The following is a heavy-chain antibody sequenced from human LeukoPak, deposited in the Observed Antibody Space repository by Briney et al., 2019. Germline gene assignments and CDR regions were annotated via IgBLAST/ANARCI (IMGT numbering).Heavy chain of an antibody. V-gene: IGHV4-59*01. CDR3: ARGGYYGSANDFRFDP. CDR2: IHYTGST. CDR1: GGSISSYY. Sequence: SETLSLTCTVSGGSISSYYWSWIRQSPGKGLECIGYIHYTGSTNYNPSLKSRVTISVETSKNQFSLKLKSVTAADTAVYYCARGGYYGSANDFRFDPWGQGTLVTVSS. D-gene: IGHD3-10*01. J-gene: IGHJ5*02.